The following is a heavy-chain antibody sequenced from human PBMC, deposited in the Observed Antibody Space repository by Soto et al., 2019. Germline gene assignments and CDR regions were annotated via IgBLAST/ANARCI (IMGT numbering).Heavy chain of an antibody. CDR1: GYTFTSYY. V-gene: IGHV1-46*01. CDR3: ARDPNVSGSYYVGYYYYGMDV. Sequence: ASVKVSCKASGYTFTSYYMHWVRQAPGQGLEWMGIINPSGGSTSYAQKFQGRVTMTRDTSTSTVYMELSSLRSEDTAVYYCARDPNVSGSYYVGYYYYGMDVWGQGTTVTVSS. CDR2: INPSGGST. J-gene: IGHJ6*02. D-gene: IGHD1-26*01.